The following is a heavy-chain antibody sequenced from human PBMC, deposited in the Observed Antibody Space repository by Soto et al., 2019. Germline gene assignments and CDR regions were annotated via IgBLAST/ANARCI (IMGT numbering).Heavy chain of an antibody. CDR3: VRDPGLEHNYYYGMDV. CDR2: VYYRGST. D-gene: IGHD1-1*01. Sequence: QVQLQESGPGLVMPSDTLSLTCTVSGGSVRSGRYYWGWIRQPPGKGLEWIRYVYYRGSTNYNPSIESRATISIDTFTDQFFIKLTSVTAADTAVYYCVRDPGLEHNYYYGMDVWGQGTTVTVSS. V-gene: IGHV4-61*01. J-gene: IGHJ6*02. CDR1: GGSVRSGRYY.